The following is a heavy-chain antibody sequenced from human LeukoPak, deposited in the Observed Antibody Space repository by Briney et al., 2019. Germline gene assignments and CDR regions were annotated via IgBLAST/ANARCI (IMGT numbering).Heavy chain of an antibody. J-gene: IGHJ4*02. V-gene: IGHV3-21*01. CDR3: ARDLAYYDSSGYGDY. D-gene: IGHD3-22*01. Sequence: GGSLRLSCAASGFTFSSYSMNWVRQAPGKGLEWVSSISSSSSYIYYADSVKGRFTISRDNAKNSLYLQMHSLRAEDTAVYYCARDLAYYDSSGYGDYWGQGTLVTVSS. CDR1: GFTFSSYS. CDR2: ISSSSSYI.